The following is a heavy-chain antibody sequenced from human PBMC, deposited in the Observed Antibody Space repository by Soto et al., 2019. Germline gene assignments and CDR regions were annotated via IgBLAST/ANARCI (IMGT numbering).Heavy chain of an antibody. D-gene: IGHD1-20*01. J-gene: IGHJ6*02. Sequence: VQLLESGGGLVQPGGSLRLSCAASGFTFSNYAMSWVRQAPGKGLEWVSGIGGGGDDTYYADSVKGRFIISRDNSESTLSLQMNGLRAEDTAVYYCARDPPITSDYAMDVWGQGTTVIVS. CDR2: IGGGGDDT. V-gene: IGHV3-23*01. CDR1: GFTFSNYA. CDR3: ARDPPITSDYAMDV.